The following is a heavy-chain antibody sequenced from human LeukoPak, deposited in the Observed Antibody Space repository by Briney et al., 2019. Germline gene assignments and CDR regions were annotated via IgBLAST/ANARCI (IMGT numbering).Heavy chain of an antibody. CDR3: ARLNCSGGSCPFDY. V-gene: IGHV4-59*08. CDR2: IYYSGST. Sequence: PSETLSLTCTVSGGSISSYYWSWIRQPPGKGLERIGYIYYSGSTNYNPSLKSRVTISVDTSKNQFSLKLSSVTAADTAVYYCARLNCSGGSCPFDYRGQGTLVTVSS. D-gene: IGHD2-15*01. J-gene: IGHJ4*02. CDR1: GGSISSYY.